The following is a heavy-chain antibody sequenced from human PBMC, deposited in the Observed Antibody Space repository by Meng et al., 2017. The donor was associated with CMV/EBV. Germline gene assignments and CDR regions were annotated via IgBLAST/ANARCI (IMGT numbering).Heavy chain of an antibody. CDR3: VRGFCSGDSCYLFDY. CDR2: ISGNGRST. V-gene: IGHV3-23*01. D-gene: IGHD2-15*01. CDR1: GLPFSSYA. J-gene: IGHJ4*02. Sequence: SGLPFSSYAMGWVRQRPGKGPEWVSGISGNGRSTYYADSVKGRLTISRDNSNNTLYLQMDNLRAEDTAIYYCVRGFCSGDSCYLFDYWSQGSRVTVSS.